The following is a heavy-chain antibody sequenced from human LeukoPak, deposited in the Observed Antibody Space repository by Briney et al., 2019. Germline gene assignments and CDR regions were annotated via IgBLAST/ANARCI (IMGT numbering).Heavy chain of an antibody. Sequence: SETLSLTCTVSGGSISSSSYYWGWIRQPPGKGLEWIGSIYYSGSTYYNPSLKSRVTISVDTSKNQFSLKLSSVTAADTAVYYCAREVAVAGTNYYFDYWGQGTLVTVSS. CDR3: AREVAVAGTNYYFDY. CDR1: GGSISSSSYY. D-gene: IGHD6-19*01. J-gene: IGHJ4*02. V-gene: IGHV4-39*07. CDR2: IYYSGST.